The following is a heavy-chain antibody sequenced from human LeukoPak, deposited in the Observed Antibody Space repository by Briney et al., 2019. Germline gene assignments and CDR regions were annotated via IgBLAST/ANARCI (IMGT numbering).Heavy chain of an antibody. CDR1: GFTFSSYW. D-gene: IGHD3-3*01. CDR3: GRCPDFWSGYADY. Sequence: GGSLRLSCAASGFTFSSYWMSWVRQAPGKGLEWVANIKQDGSEKYYVDSVKGRFTISRDNAKNSLYLQMNSLRAEDTAVYYCGRCPDFWSGYADYWGQGTLVTVSS. J-gene: IGHJ4*02. CDR2: IKQDGSEK. V-gene: IGHV3-7*01.